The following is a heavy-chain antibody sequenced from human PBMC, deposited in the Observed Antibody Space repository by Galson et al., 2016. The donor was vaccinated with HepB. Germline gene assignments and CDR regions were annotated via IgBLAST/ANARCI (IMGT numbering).Heavy chain of an antibody. CDR1: GFSLSTTGVA. D-gene: IGHD2-15*01. J-gene: IGHJ4*02. Sequence: PALVKPTQTLTLTCTFSGFSLSTTGVAVGWIRQPPGKALEWLALIYWNDNQRYSPSLKTRLTITKDTSKNQVVLTMTNMDPVDTATYYCAHRPVYSFGGYFDYWGQGTLVTVSS. CDR3: AHRPVYSFGGYFDY. V-gene: IGHV2-5*01. CDR2: IYWNDNQ.